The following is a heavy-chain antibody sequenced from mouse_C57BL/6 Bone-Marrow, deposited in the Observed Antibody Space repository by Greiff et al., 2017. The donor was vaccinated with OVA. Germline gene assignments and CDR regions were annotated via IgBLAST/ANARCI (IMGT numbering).Heavy chain of an antibody. CDR2: IYPSNGDT. Sequence: VHVKQSGPELVKPGTSVKMSCKASGYSFTAYFMNWVKQSPGKSLEWIGRIYPSNGDTFYNQKFKDKATLTADKSSNTAHMELLSLTSEDSAVYYCGRHYGYGGYYFDYWGQGTTLTVSS. CDR3: GRHYGYGGYYFDY. V-gene: IGHV1-37*01. CDR1: GYSFTAYF. J-gene: IGHJ2*01. D-gene: IGHD2-2*01.